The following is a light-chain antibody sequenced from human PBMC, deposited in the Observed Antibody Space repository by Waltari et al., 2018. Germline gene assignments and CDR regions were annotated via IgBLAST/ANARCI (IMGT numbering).Light chain of an antibody. J-gene: IGLJ3*02. CDR3: SSYTSSSVWV. CDR2: DVT. CDR1: SSDVGGYNY. V-gene: IGLV2-14*01. Sequence: QSALTQPASVPGSPGQSITISCTGTSSDVGGYNYVSWYQQHPGKAPKLMIYDVTKRPSGVSNRFSGSKSGNTASLTISGLQAEDEADYYCSSYTSSSVWVFGGGTKLTVL.